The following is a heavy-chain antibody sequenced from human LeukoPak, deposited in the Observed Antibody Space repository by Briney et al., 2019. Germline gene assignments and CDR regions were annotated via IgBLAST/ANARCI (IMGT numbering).Heavy chain of an antibody. V-gene: IGHV3-74*01. J-gene: IGHJ4*02. D-gene: IGHD6-13*01. CDR1: GFTFSSYW. CDR3: ARGGSSWLDY. Sequence: GGSLRLSCAASGFTFSSYWMHWVRQAPGKGLVWVSRIHSDESSTNYADSVKGRFTISRDNAKNTLYLQMDSLRAEDTAVYYCARGGSSWLDYWGQGALVTVSS. CDR2: IHSDESST.